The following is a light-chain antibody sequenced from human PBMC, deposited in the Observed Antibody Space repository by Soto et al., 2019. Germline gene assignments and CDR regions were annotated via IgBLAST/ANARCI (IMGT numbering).Light chain of an antibody. CDR3: HQYSSSTKT. CDR1: QGVTPAY. Sequence: EIVLTQSPGTLSLSPGDRATLSCRASQGVTPAYLAWYQHKPGQAPRLLIYGASHRATGIPYRFSGSGSGTDFTLTITRLEPEDFAVYSCHQYSSSTKTFGQGTKVEIK. V-gene: IGKV3-20*01. CDR2: GAS. J-gene: IGKJ1*01.